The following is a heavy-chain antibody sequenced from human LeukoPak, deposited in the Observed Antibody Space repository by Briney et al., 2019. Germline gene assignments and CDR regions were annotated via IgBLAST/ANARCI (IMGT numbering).Heavy chain of an antibody. CDR2: INPSGGST. D-gene: IGHD6-19*01. J-gene: IGHJ5*02. V-gene: IGHV1-46*01. CDR3: ARVVTGIAVAGTGWFDP. CDR1: GYTFTSYY. Sequence: ASVKVSCKASGYTFTSYYMHWVRQAPGQGLEWMGIINPSGGSTSYAQKLQGRVTMTTDTSTSTAYMELRSLRSDDTAVYYCARVVTGIAVAGTGWFDPWGQGTLVTVSS.